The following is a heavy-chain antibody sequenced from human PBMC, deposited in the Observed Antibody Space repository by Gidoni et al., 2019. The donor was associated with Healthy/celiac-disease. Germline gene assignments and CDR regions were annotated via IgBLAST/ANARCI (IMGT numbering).Heavy chain of an antibody. D-gene: IGHD6-6*01. CDR2: ISGSGGST. Sequence: EVQLLESGGGLVQPGGSLRLSCSDSGFLFRSYAMSGVRQAPGKGLEWVSAISGSGGSTYYADSVKGRFTISRDNAKNTLYLKMNSLRAEDTAVYYCAKGQRWDSSSSFDYWGQGTLVTVSS. CDR1: GFLFRSYA. CDR3: AKGQRWDSSSSFDY. V-gene: IGHV3-23*01. J-gene: IGHJ4*02.